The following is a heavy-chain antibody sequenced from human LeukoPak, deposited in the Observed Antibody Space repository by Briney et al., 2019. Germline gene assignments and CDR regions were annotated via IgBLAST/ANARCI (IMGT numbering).Heavy chain of an antibody. Sequence: SETLSLTCTVSGGSISSSSYYWGWIRQPPGKGLEWIGSIYYSGSTYYNPSLKSRVTISVDTSKNQFSLKLSSMTAADTAVYYCARGRWIQLWSPAEYFQHWGQGTLVTVSS. V-gene: IGHV4-39*07. CDR1: GGSISSSSYY. J-gene: IGHJ1*01. CDR2: IYYSGST. CDR3: ARGRWIQLWSPAEYFQH. D-gene: IGHD5-18*01.